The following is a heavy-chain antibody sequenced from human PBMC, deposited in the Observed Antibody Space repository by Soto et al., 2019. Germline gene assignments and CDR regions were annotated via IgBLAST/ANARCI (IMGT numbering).Heavy chain of an antibody. CDR2: ISAYNGNT. D-gene: IGHD3-10*01. Sequence: ASVKVSCKASGYTFTSYGISWVRQAPGQGLEWIGRISAYNGNTNYAQKFQGRVTMTTDTSTSTAYMELRSLRSDDTAVYYYARDITMVRGVSLFNWFDPWGQGTLVTVSS. CDR3: ARDITMVRGVSLFNWFDP. J-gene: IGHJ5*02. V-gene: IGHV1-18*01. CDR1: GYTFTSYG.